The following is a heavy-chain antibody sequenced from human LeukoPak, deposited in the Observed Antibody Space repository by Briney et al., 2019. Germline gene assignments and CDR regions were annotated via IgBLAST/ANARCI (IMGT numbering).Heavy chain of an antibody. V-gene: IGHV1-18*01. J-gene: IGHJ5*02. CDR3: ARGLSCSGGSCYSWWFDP. CDR1: GYTFTSYG. D-gene: IGHD2-15*01. Sequence: ASVKVSFKASGYTFTSYGISWVRQAPGQGLEWMGWISAYNGNTNYAQKLQGRVTMTTDTSTSTAYMELRSLRSDDTAVYYCARGLSCSGGSCYSWWFDPWGQGTLVTVSS. CDR2: ISAYNGNT.